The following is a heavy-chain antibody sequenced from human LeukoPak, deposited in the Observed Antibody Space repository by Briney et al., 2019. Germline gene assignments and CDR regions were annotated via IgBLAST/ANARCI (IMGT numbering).Heavy chain of an antibody. V-gene: IGHV4-4*07. D-gene: IGHD3-10*01. CDR1: GGSINNHH. J-gene: IGHJ6*02. CDR3: ARDIANSESHWGDYFYFYGMDV. CDR2: VSSTGST. Sequence: SETLSLTCNVSGGSINNHHWSWIRQPAGKGLEWIGRVSSTGSTNYNPSLTSRLTMSVDTSNKQFSLRLRSVTAADTAVYYCARDIANSESHWGDYFYFYGMDVWGQGTTVTVSS.